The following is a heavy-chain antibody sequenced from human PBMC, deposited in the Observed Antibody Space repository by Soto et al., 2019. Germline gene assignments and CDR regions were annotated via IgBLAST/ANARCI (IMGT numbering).Heavy chain of an antibody. D-gene: IGHD3-10*01. CDR1: GYTFTSYA. J-gene: IGHJ6*03. CDR2: SNTNTGNP. V-gene: IGHV7-4-1*01. Sequence: QVQLVQSGSELKKPGASVKVSCKASGYTFTSYAMNWVRQAPGQGLEWMGWSNTNTGNPTYAQGFTGPFVFSLDTSVRTAYLKICSLKAEDTAVYYCAREGITMVRGVISDYYYYYYMDIWGKGTTVTVSS. CDR3: AREGITMVRGVISDYYYYYYMDI.